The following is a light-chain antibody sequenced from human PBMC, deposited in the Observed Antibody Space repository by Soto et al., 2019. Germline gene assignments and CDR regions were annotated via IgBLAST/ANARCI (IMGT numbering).Light chain of an antibody. CDR2: GAS. J-gene: IGKJ5*01. V-gene: IGKV3-20*01. CDR1: QSVSSSY. Sequence: EIVLTQSPGTLSLSPGERATFSCRASQSVSSSYLGWYQQKPGQAPRLLIYGASSRASGIPDRFSGSGSGTDFILTINRLEPEDFAVYYCQLYGSSPPITFGQGTRLEIK. CDR3: QLYGSSPPIT.